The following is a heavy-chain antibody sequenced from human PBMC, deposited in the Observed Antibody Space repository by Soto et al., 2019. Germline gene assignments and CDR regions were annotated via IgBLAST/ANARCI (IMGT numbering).Heavy chain of an antibody. CDR3: AREPGGRAVGWEYYFDY. Sequence: QVQLQESGPGLVKPSGTLSLTCTVSGGSISSNTWWNWVRQPPGKGLEWIGEIYHSGTTNYHPSLRSRVTLSIDKSKSQFSLELNSVTAADTAVYFCAREPGGRAVGWEYYFDYWGQGILVTVSS. CDR1: GGSISSNTW. CDR2: IYHSGTT. V-gene: IGHV4-4*02. D-gene: IGHD1-26*01. J-gene: IGHJ4*02.